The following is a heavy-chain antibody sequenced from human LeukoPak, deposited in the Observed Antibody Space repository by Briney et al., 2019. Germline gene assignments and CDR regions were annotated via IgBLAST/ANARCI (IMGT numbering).Heavy chain of an antibody. CDR3: AKDWEGYSYGYSDY. CDR2: IKEDGTRK. D-gene: IGHD5-18*01. J-gene: IGHJ4*02. V-gene: IGHV3-7*03. CDR1: GFTFSSHW. Sequence: PGGSLRLSCAASGFTFSSHWMTWVRQAPGKGLEWVANIKEDGTRKNYMDSVKGRFTISRDNAKNSLYLQMNSLRAEDTAVYYCAKDWEGYSYGYSDYWGQGTLVTVSS.